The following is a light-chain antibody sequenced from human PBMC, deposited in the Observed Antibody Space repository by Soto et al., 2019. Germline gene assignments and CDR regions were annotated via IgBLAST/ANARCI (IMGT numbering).Light chain of an antibody. CDR2: KAS. Sequence: DIQITQSPSTLSASVGDRVTLTCRASQSISSWLAWYQQKPGKAPKFLIYKASILESGVPSRFSGSGSGTEFTLTISSLQPDDFATYYCQQYYSYPITFGQGTRLEIK. CDR3: QQYYSYPIT. V-gene: IGKV1-5*03. CDR1: QSISSW. J-gene: IGKJ5*01.